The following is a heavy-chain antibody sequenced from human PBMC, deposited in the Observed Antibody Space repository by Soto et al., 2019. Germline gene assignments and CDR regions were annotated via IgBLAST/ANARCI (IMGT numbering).Heavy chain of an antibody. Sequence: ASVKVSCKASGYTFTSYAMHWVRQAPGQRLGWMGWINAGNGNTKYSQKFQGRVTITRDTSASTAYMELSSLRSEDTAVYYCAREGSGSYYYGMDVWGQGTTVTVSS. J-gene: IGHJ6*02. D-gene: IGHD1-26*01. CDR2: INAGNGNT. CDR3: AREGSGSYYYGMDV. V-gene: IGHV1-3*01. CDR1: GYTFTSYA.